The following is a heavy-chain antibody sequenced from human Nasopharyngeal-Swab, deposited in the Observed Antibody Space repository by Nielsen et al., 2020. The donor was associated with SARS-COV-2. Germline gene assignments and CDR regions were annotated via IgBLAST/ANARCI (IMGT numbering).Heavy chain of an antibody. D-gene: IGHD2-15*01. CDR1: GGSINSGDSC. J-gene: IGHJ6*02. CDR3: ARDCRGAGYYYYGMDV. V-gene: IGHV4-31*03. Sequence: SETLSLTCTVSGGSINSGDSCWSWIRQHPGKGLEWIGYISYRGSTYYNPSLKSRVTISVDTSKNQVSLNLSSVTAADTAVYYCARDCRGAGYYYYGMDVWGQGTTVTVSS. CDR2: ISYRGST.